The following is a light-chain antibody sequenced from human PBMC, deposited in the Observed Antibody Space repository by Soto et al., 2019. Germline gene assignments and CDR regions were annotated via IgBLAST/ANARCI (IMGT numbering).Light chain of an antibody. CDR3: QQYNNWPLT. CDR2: VAS. J-gene: IGKJ4*01. CDR1: QSVRSN. V-gene: IGKV3-15*01. Sequence: EIVMTQSPATLSVSPGERATLSCRASQSVRSNLAWYQQNPGQTPSLLIYVASTRATGIPARFTGSGSGTEFTLTISSLQSEDFAIYYCQQYNNWPLTFGGGTKVEIK.